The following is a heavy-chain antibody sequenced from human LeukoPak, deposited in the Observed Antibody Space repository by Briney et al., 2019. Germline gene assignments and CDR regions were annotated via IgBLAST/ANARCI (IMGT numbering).Heavy chain of an antibody. J-gene: IGHJ4*02. CDR2: IIPIFGTA. D-gene: IGHD3-10*01. V-gene: IGHV1-69*13. CDR3: AGSITMVRGVMGYFDY. Sequence: SVKVSCKASGGTFSSYAISWVRQAPGQGLEWMGGIIPIFGTANYAQKFQGRVTITADESTSTAYMELSSLRSEDTAVYYCAGSITMVRGVMGYFDYWGQGTLVTVSS. CDR1: GGTFSSYA.